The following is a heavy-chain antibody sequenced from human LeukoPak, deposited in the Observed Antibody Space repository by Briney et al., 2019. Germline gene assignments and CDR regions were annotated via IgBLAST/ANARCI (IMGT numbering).Heavy chain of an antibody. J-gene: IGHJ4*02. Sequence: GGSLRLSCAASGFTFSSYAMSWVRQAPGKGLEWVSAISSSGGSTYYADSVKGRFTISRDNSKNTLYLQMNSLRAEDTAVYYCAKAGYSSSWPIDYWGQGTLVTVSS. V-gene: IGHV3-23*01. CDR2: ISSSGGST. CDR3: AKAGYSSSWPIDY. CDR1: GFTFSSYA. D-gene: IGHD6-13*01.